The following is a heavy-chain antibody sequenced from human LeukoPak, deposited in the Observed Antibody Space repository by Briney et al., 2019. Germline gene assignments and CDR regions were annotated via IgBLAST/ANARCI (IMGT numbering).Heavy chain of an antibody. CDR3: ARVYDFWSGPSLGWYYYYGMDV. J-gene: IGHJ6*02. CDR2: IKQDGSEK. Sequence: PGGSLRLSCAASGFTFSSYWMSWVRQAPGKGLEWVANIKQDGSEKYYVDSVKGRFTISRDNAKNSLYLQMNSLRAEDTAVYYCARVYDFWSGPSLGWYYYYGMDVWGQGTTVTVSS. CDR1: GFTFSSYW. V-gene: IGHV3-7*03. D-gene: IGHD3-3*01.